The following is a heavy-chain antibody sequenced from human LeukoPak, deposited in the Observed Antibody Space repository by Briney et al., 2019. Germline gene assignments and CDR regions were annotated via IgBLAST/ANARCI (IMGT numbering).Heavy chain of an antibody. D-gene: IGHD6-19*01. V-gene: IGHV1-18*01. CDR1: GYTFNRYG. Sequence: ASVKVSCKASGYTFNRYGISWVRQAPGQGLEWMGWIGSYNGNTNYAQKLQGRVTMTTDTSTTTAYMEMTSLRSDDTAIYYCARDPRGGWSNFDYWGQGTLVTVSS. J-gene: IGHJ4*02. CDR3: ARDPRGGWSNFDY. CDR2: IGSYNGNT.